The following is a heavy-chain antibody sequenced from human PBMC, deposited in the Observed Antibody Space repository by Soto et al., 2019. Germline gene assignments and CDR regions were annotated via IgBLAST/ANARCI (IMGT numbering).Heavy chain of an antibody. CDR1: GGSFSGYY. J-gene: IGHJ4*02. CDR3: ASGLVDLYYFDY. CDR2: INHSGST. Sequence: QVQLQQWGAGLLKPSETLSLTCAVYGGSFSGYYWSWIRQPPGKGLEWIGEINHSGSTNYNPSLKSRVTISVDTSKNQFSLKLSSVTAADTAVYYCASGLVDLYYFDYWGQGTLVTVSS. V-gene: IGHV4-34*01.